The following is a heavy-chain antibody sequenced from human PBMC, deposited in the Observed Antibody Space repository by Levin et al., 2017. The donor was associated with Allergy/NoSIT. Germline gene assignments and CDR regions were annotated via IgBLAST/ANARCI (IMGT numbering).Heavy chain of an antibody. CDR1: GFTFSNYA. Sequence: LSLTCVASGFTFSNYAMHWVRQAPGQGLECVSAINANGDDTYYADSVKGRFIISRDSSKNTLYLQMGSLRAEDMAVYYCARENGGPFDYWGQGILVTVSS. V-gene: IGHV3-64*02. CDR2: INANGDDT. D-gene: IGHD4-23*01. J-gene: IGHJ4*02. CDR3: ARENGGPFDY.